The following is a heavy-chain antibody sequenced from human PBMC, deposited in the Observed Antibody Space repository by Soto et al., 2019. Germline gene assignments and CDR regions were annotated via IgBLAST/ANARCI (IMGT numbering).Heavy chain of an antibody. J-gene: IGHJ4*02. CDR2: IKQDGSEK. V-gene: IGHV3-7*03. CDR1: GFTFSSYW. D-gene: IGHD3-9*01. CDR3: AKPVGRYFDWPFDY. Sequence: GGSLRLSCAASGFTFSSYWMSWVRQAPGKGLEWVANIKQDGSEKYYVDSVKGRFTISRDNAKNSLYLQMNSLRAEDTAVYYCAKPVGRYFDWPFDYWGQGTLVTVSS.